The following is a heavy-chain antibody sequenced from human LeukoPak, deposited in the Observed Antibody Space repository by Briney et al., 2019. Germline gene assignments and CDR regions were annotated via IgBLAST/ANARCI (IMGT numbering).Heavy chain of an antibody. V-gene: IGHV1-46*01. Sequence: ASVKVSCKASGYTITNNYMHWVRQAPGQGLEWMGVINPSGTGTSYAQKFQGRITMSRDTSTSTVYMELSSLRSEDTAVYYCARDLRPSANYYDSSGFEYWGQGTLVTVSS. D-gene: IGHD3-22*01. CDR3: ARDLRPSANYYDSSGFEY. CDR2: INPSGTGT. CDR1: GYTITNNY. J-gene: IGHJ4*02.